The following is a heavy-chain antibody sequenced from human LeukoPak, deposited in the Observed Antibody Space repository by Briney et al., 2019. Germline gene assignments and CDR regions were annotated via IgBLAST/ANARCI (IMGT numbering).Heavy chain of an antibody. CDR3: ARASSKWFGENDAFDI. D-gene: IGHD3-10*01. Sequence: GRSLRLSCAASGFTFSSYAMHWVRQAPGKGLEWVAVISYDGSNKYYADSVKGRFTISRDNSKNTLYLQMNSLRAEDTAVYYCARASSKWFGENDAFDIWGQGTMVTVSS. V-gene: IGHV3-30*04. J-gene: IGHJ3*02. CDR1: GFTFSSYA. CDR2: ISYDGSNK.